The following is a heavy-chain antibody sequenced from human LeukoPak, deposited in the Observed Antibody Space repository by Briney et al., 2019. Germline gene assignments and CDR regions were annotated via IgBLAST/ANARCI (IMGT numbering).Heavy chain of an antibody. CDR1: GYTFTSYY. J-gene: IGHJ6*02. Sequence: GASVKVSCKASGYTFTSYYMHWVRQAPGQGLEWMGIINPSGGSTSYAQKFQGRVTMTRDTSTSTVYMELSSLRSEDTAVYYCARDRRDQLLSNGMDVCGQGTTVTVSS. CDR3: ARDRRDQLLSNGMDV. D-gene: IGHD2-2*01. V-gene: IGHV1-46*01. CDR2: INPSGGST.